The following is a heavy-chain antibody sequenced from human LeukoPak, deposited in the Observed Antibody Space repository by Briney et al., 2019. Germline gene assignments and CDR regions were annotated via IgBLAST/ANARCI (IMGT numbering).Heavy chain of an antibody. V-gene: IGHV1-2*02. CDR1: GYTFAVYY. D-gene: IGHD2-2*01. CDR3: ARGEIVVVPAADDAFDI. CDR2: INPNSGGT. J-gene: IGHJ3*02. Sequence: ASVKVSCKASGYTFAVYYMHWVRQAPGQGLEWMGWINPNSGGTNYAQKFQGRVTMTRDTSITTAYMELTGLSSDDTAVYYCARGEIVVVPAADDAFDIWGQGTMVTVSS.